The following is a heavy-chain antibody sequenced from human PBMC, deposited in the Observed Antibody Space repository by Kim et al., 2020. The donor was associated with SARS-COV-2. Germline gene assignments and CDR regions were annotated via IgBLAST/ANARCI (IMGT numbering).Heavy chain of an antibody. CDR3: ATCPRPNIAVATWYWFDP. D-gene: IGHD6-19*01. Sequence: SVKVSCKASGGTFSSYAISWVRQAPGQGLEWMGGIIPIFGTANYAQKFQGRVTITADESTSTAYMELSSLRSEDTAVYYCATCPRPNIAVATWYWFDPWGQGTLVTVSS. J-gene: IGHJ5*02. V-gene: IGHV1-69*13. CDR1: GGTFSSYA. CDR2: IIPIFGTA.